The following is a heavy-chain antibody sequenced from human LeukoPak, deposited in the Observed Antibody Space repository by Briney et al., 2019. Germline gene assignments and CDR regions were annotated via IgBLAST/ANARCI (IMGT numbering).Heavy chain of an antibody. J-gene: IGHJ3*02. CDR2: IYTSGST. CDR3: ATATWGSGSYYSLVAFDI. Sequence: PSETLSLTCTVSGGSISSYYWSWFRQPAGKGLEWIGRIYTSGSTNYNPSLKSRVTMSVDTSKNQFSLKLSSVTAADTAVYYCATATWGSGSYYSLVAFDIWGQGTMVTVSS. V-gene: IGHV4-4*07. CDR1: GGSISSYY. D-gene: IGHD3-10*01.